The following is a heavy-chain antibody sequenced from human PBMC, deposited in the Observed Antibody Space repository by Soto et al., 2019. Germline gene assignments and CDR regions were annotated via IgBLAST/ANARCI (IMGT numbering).Heavy chain of an antibody. V-gene: IGHV3-23*01. J-gene: IGHJ5*02. CDR1: GFTFSSYA. D-gene: IGHD6-13*01. CDR3: ASGRYSSSRLGWFDP. Sequence: EVQLLESGGGLVQPGGSLRLSCAASGFTFSSYAMSWVRQAPGKGLEWVSAIRGSGGSTYYADSVKGRFTISRDNSKNPLYLQMNSLRAEDTAVYYCASGRYSSSRLGWFDPWGQGTLVTVSS. CDR2: IRGSGGST.